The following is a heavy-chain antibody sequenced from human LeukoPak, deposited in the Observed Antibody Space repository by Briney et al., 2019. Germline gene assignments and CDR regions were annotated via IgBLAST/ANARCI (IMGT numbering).Heavy chain of an antibody. D-gene: IGHD1-20*01. Sequence: GGSLRLSCAASGFTFSSYSMNWVRQAPGKGLERVSSISSSSSYIYYADSVKGRFTISRDNAKNSLYLQMNSLRAEDTAVYYCARKVDLTGTSRCWFDPWGQGTLVTVSS. CDR1: GFTFSSYS. V-gene: IGHV3-21*01. CDR3: ARKVDLTGTSRCWFDP. J-gene: IGHJ5*02. CDR2: ISSSSSYI.